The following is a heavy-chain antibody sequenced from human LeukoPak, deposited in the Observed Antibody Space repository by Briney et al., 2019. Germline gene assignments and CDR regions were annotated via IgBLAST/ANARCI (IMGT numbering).Heavy chain of an antibody. D-gene: IGHD3-9*01. J-gene: IGHJ4*02. CDR2: INWNGGST. CDR3: ARNYDIGYFDY. CDR1: GFTFDDYG. Sequence: GGSLRLSCAASGFTFDDYGMSWVRQAPGKGLEWVSGINWNGGSTGYADSVKGRFAISRDNAKNSLYLQMNSLRAEDTALYYCARNYDIGYFDYWGQGTLVTVSS. V-gene: IGHV3-20*04.